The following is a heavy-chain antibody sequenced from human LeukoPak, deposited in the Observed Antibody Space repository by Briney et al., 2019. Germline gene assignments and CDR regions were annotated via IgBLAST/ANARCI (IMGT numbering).Heavy chain of an antibody. J-gene: IGHJ3*02. CDR2: INHSGST. D-gene: IGHD2-21*02. CDR3: ARHGGGDIVVVTATHDAFDI. Sequence: SETLSLTCAVYGGSFSGYYWSWIRQPPGKGLEWIGEINHSGSTNYNPSLKSRVTISVDTSKNQFSLKLSSVTAADTAVYYCARHGGGDIVVVTATHDAFDIWGQGTMVTVSS. CDR1: GGSFSGYY. V-gene: IGHV4-34*01.